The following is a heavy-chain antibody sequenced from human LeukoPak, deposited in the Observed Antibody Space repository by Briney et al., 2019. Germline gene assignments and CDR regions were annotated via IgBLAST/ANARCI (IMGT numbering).Heavy chain of an antibody. J-gene: IGHJ4*02. CDR1: GFTFSSYA. CDR2: ISGSGVST. CDR3: AKTRFNSGSYY. Sequence: PGGSLRLSCAASGFTFSSYAMSWVRQASGKGLEWVSAISGSGVSTYYADSVKGRFTISRDNSKNTLYLQMNSLRADDTAVYYCAKTRFNSGSYYWGQGTLVTVSS. V-gene: IGHV3-23*01. D-gene: IGHD1-26*01.